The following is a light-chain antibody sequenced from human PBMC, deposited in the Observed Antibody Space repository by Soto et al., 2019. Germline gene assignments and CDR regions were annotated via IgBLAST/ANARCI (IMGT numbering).Light chain of an antibody. CDR1: QSVSSY. CDR2: DAS. CDR3: QQRSNWPPFT. J-gene: IGKJ3*01. Sequence: EIVLTQSPATLSLSPGERATLSCRASQSVSSYLAWYQQKPGQAPRLLIYDASNRATGIPARFSGGGSGTDFTLPISTLEPEDFAVYYCQQRSNWPPFTFGPGTKVDIK. V-gene: IGKV3-11*01.